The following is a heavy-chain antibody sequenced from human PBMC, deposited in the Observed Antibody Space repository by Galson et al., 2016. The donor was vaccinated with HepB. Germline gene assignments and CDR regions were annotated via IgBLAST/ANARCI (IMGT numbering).Heavy chain of an antibody. CDR3: ARSAAGRTATTTLA. J-gene: IGHJ4*02. Sequence: SLRLSCAASGFTFNNYDMQWVPQSPGKGLEWVAGISFDGRNSYYADSVKGRFIISRDSSKKTVYLQMNSLRSKDTAVYYCARSAAGRTATTTLAGGQGILVTVSS. V-gene: IGHV3-30*03. D-gene: IGHD4-17*01. CDR1: GFTFNNYD. CDR2: ISFDGRNS.